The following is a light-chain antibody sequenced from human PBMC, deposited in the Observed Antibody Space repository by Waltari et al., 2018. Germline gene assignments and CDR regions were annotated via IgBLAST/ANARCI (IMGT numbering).Light chain of an antibody. CDR3: QQYDGSSVT. J-gene: IGKJ4*01. Sequence: EIALTQSPGTLSLSPGERATLSCRASQTITGSWLTWYQRKPGQAPRLLIYVASIRATGIPVRFSGSGSGTDFTLTISRLEPEDFAVYYCQQYDGSSVTFGGGTKVEVK. V-gene: IGKV3-20*01. CDR2: VAS. CDR1: QTITGSW.